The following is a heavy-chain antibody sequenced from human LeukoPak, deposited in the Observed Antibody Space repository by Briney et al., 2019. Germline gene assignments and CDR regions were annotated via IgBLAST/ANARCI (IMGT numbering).Heavy chain of an antibody. Sequence: ASVTVSFTASVYTFTSCGISWMRQPPGQGLELMGWISAYNGNTNYEQKLQGRVTMTTDTSTSTAYMELRSLRSDDTAVYYCARVKSSSWYGSYWGQGTLVTVSS. CDR3: ARVKSSSWYGSY. CDR2: ISAYNGNT. D-gene: IGHD6-13*01. J-gene: IGHJ4*02. V-gene: IGHV1-18*01. CDR1: VYTFTSCG.